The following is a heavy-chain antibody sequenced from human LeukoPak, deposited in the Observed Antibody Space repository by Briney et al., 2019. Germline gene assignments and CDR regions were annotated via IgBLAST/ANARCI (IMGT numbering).Heavy chain of an antibody. CDR2: ISGSGGGT. J-gene: IGHJ5*02. CDR1: GFTFRTFA. V-gene: IGHV3-23*01. Sequence: PGGSLRLSCAASGFTFRTFAMSWVRQAPGKGLEWVSSISGSGGGTYYADSVKGRLTISRDNSKNTLYLQMSSLRAEDTAVYCAYESWPPNWFDPWGQGTLVTVSS. D-gene: IGHD5-12*01. CDR3: YESWPPNWFDP.